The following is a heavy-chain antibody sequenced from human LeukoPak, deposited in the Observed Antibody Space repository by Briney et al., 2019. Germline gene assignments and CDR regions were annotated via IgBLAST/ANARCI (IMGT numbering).Heavy chain of an antibody. J-gene: IGHJ6*03. CDR1: GYTFTSYD. V-gene: IGHV1-8*01. D-gene: IGHD2-15*01. CDR3: ARGTGRCSGGSCYPYYYYYYMDA. CDR2: MNPNSGNT. Sequence: ASVKVSCKASGYTFTSYDINWVRQATGQGLEWMGWMNPNSGNTGYAQKFQGRVTMTRNTSISTAYMELSSLRSEDTAVYYCARGTGRCSGGSCYPYYYYYYMDAWGKGTTVTVSS.